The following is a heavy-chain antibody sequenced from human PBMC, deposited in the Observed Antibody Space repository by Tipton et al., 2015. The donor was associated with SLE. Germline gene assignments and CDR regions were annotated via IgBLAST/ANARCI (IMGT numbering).Heavy chain of an antibody. CDR1: GGSISNYY. D-gene: IGHD6-6*01. V-gene: IGHV4-34*01. Sequence: TLSLTCTVSGGSISNYYWSWIRQPPGKGLEWIGEINHSGSTNYNPSLKSRVTISVDTSKNQFSLKLSSVTAADTAVYYCARNRIGRSSSRKMVYWYFDLWGRGTLVTVSS. CDR2: INHSGST. CDR3: ARNRIGRSSSRKMVYWYFDL. J-gene: IGHJ2*01.